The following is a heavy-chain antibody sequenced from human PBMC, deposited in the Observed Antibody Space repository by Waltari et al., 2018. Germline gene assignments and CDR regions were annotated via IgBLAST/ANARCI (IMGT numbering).Heavy chain of an antibody. J-gene: IGHJ5*02. CDR1: GYPFNNYG. Sequence: QVEESGGGVVQPGGSLRLSCVASGYPFNNYGMHWVRQAPGKWLDGLVVMSSDGSGKYYADSVKGRFTMSRDNSKNMVYLQMNSLRPEDTAVYYCAKAGGIYNYPLDPWGQGTLVTVSS. D-gene: IGHD1-26*01. V-gene: IGHV3-30*18. CDR2: MSSDGSGK. CDR3: AKAGGIYNYPLDP.